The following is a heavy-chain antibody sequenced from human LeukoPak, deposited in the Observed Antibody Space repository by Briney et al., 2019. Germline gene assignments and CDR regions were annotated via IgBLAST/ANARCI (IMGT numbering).Heavy chain of an antibody. Sequence: SETLSLTCTVSGGSIRSGSYYWSWIRQAAGKGLEWIGRVYTSGSTNYNPSLESRVTISVDTSKNQFSLNLISVTAADTAVYYCAGGVTIVRGTSKHFDYWGQGTLVTVSS. CDR1: GGSIRSGSYY. D-gene: IGHD3-10*01. CDR2: VYTSGST. V-gene: IGHV4-61*02. J-gene: IGHJ4*02. CDR3: AGGVTIVRGTSKHFDY.